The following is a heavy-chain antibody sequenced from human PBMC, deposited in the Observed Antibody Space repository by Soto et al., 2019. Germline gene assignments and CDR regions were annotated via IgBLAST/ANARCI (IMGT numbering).Heavy chain of an antibody. CDR2: IFYSGGT. D-gene: IGHD3-22*01. J-gene: IGHJ5*02. CDR3: ARQATGYYYGWFDP. CDR1: GGAILDSTYY. V-gene: IGHV4-39*01. Sequence: SETLSLTCTVSGGAILDSTYYWAWIRQPPGKGLEWIGTIFYSGGTFYTPSLKSRVTMSVDTPKNQFSLKLTSVTAADTAVYFCARQATGYYYGWFDPWGQGTLVTVSS.